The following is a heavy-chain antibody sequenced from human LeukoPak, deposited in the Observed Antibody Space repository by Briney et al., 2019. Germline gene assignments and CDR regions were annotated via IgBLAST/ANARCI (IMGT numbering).Heavy chain of an antibody. Sequence: SQTLSLTCALSGGSISNHYWSWVRQPAGKGLEWIGYIYSSGSTNYNPSRKSRVTISVDTSKIQFSLKLSAVTAADTAVYYCARGRSFDYWGQGTLVTVSS. CDR1: GGSISNHY. V-gene: IGHV4-59*11. D-gene: IGHD3-10*01. CDR2: IYSSGST. CDR3: ARGRSFDY. J-gene: IGHJ4*02.